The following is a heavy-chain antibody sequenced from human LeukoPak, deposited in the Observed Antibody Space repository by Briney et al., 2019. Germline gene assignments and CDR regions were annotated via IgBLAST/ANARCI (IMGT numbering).Heavy chain of an antibody. D-gene: IGHD6-19*01. CDR1: GYTFSGYY. J-gene: IGHJ4*02. V-gene: IGHV1-18*04. Sequence: GASVKVSCKTSGYTFSGYYMHWVRQAPGRGLEWMGWISGYNGNTNYAQKLQGRVTMTTDTSTSTAYMELRSLRSDDTAVYYCARDLKRGYSSGRYSWGTGSSNDYWGQGTLVTVSS. CDR2: ISGYNGNT. CDR3: ARDLKRGYSSGRYSWGTGSSNDY.